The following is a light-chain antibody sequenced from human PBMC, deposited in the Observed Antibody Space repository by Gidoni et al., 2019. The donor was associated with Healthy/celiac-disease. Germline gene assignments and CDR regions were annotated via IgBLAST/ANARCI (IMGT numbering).Light chain of an antibody. J-gene: IGLJ3*02. Sequence: QPALTQPASVSGSPAQSITISCTGTSSDVGSYNLVPWYQQHPGKAPKLLIYEGSKRPSGVSNRFSGSKSGNTASLTISGLQAEDEADYYCCSYAGSSSWVFGGGTKLTVL. CDR3: CSYAGSSSWV. V-gene: IGLV2-23*01. CDR2: EGS. CDR1: SSDVGSYNL.